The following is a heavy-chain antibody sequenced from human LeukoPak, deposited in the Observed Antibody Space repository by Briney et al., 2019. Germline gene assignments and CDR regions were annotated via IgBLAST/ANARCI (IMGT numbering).Heavy chain of an antibody. Sequence: ASVKVSCKASGYTFIDNYIHWVRQGPGQGLEWMGWIHPNSGGTKYTQKFQGRVTMTRDTSISTAYMELSRLKSDDTAVYYCARDPRVVAAVNDAFDIWGQGTMVTVSS. CDR3: ARDPRVVAAVNDAFDI. CDR1: GYTFIDNY. D-gene: IGHD2-15*01. V-gene: IGHV1-2*02. CDR2: IHPNSGGT. J-gene: IGHJ3*02.